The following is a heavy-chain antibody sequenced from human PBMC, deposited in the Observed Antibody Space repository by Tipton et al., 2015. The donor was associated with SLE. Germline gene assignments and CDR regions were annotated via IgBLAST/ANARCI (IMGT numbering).Heavy chain of an antibody. J-gene: IGHJ5*02. D-gene: IGHD3-10*01. V-gene: IGHV4-59*08. Sequence: TLSLTSTISGGSISSYYWSWIRQPPGKGLEWIGYIYYSGSTNYNPSLKSRVTISVDTSKNQFSLKLSSVTAADTAVYYCARGTGYYGSGSYYNWFDPWGQGTLVTVSS. CDR3: ARGTGYYGSGSYYNWFDP. CDR2: IYYSGST. CDR1: GGSISSYY.